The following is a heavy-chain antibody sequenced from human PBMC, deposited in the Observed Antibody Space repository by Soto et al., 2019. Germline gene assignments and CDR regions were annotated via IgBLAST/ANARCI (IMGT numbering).Heavy chain of an antibody. CDR2: INHSGST. Sequence: PSETLSLTRAVYGGSFSGYYWSWIRQPPGKGLEWIGEINHSGSTNYNPSLKSRVTISVDTSKNQFSLKLSSVTAADTAVYYCARGGLSKYYDFWGQGTTVTVSS. CDR1: GGSFSGYY. D-gene: IGHD3-3*01. J-gene: IGHJ6*02. V-gene: IGHV4-34*01. CDR3: ARGGLSKYYDF.